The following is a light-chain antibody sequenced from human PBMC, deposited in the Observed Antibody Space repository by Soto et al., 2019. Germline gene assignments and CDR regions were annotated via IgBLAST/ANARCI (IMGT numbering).Light chain of an antibody. V-gene: IGKV1-39*01. CDR1: HSISSY. J-gene: IGKJ1*01. CDR2: AAS. CDR3: QQSYTTPRT. Sequence: DIQMTQSPSSLSASVRDRVTITCRASHSISSYLNWYQQKPGKAPQLLIFAASSLRSAVPSRFSGSGSGTDFTLNISSLQPEDFATYYCQQSYTTPRTFGQGTKVEIK.